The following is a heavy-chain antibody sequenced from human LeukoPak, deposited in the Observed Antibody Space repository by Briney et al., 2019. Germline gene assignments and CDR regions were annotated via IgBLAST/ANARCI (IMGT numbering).Heavy chain of an antibody. CDR3: SSGSHMDV. Sequence: GGSLRLSCAASGLTFGSYWVTWVRQAPGKGLEWVANIKEDGNEKHYVDSVKGRFTVARDNAKNSLFLQMNSLRAEDAAIYYCSSGSHMDVWGKGTTVSVSS. J-gene: IGHJ6*03. V-gene: IGHV3-7*01. CDR2: IKEDGNEK. CDR1: GLTFGSYW. D-gene: IGHD3-22*01.